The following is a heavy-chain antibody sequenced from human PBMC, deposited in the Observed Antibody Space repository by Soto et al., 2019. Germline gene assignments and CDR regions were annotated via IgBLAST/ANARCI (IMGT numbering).Heavy chain of an antibody. J-gene: IGHJ5*02. D-gene: IGHD3-3*01. V-gene: IGHV3-64D*08. CDR1: GFTFSTYA. Sequence: GGSLRLSCSAFGFTFSTYAMHWVRQAPGKGLEYVSAITTNGDDTYYADSVKGRFTISRDNSKNTLYLQMTSLRAEDTAVYYCVTGEITIFSWFDPRTQRTLVTVSS. CDR2: ITTNGDDT. CDR3: VTGEITIFSWFDP.